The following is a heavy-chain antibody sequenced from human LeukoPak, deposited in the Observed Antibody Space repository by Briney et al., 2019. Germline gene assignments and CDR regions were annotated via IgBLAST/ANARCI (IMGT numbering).Heavy chain of an antibody. CDR3: AREFRRRHQQLDPFYFDY. V-gene: IGHV4-34*01. Sequence: SETLSLTCAVYGGSFSGYYWSWIRQPPGKGLEWIGEINHSGGTNYNPSLKSRVTISVDTSKNQFSLKLSSVTAADTAVYYCAREFRRRHQQLDPFYFDYWGQGTLVTVSS. CDR1: GGSFSGYY. J-gene: IGHJ4*02. D-gene: IGHD6-13*01. CDR2: INHSGGT.